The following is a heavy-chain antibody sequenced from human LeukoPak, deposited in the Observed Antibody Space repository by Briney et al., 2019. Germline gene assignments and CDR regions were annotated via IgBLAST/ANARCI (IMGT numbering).Heavy chain of an antibody. D-gene: IGHD6-13*01. CDR1: GGSISSSSYY. V-gene: IGHV4-39*01. CDR3: ASGLLSSSWYLDP. J-gene: IGHJ5*02. CDR2: IYYSGST. Sequence: SETLSLTCTVSGGSISSSSYYWGWIRQPPGEGLEWIGSIYYSGSTYYNPSLKSRVTISVDTSKNQFSLKLSPVTAADTAVYYCASGLLSSSWYLDPWGQGTLVTVSS.